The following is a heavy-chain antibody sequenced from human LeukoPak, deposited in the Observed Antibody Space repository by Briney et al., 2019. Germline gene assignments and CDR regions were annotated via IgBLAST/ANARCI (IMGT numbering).Heavy chain of an antibody. Sequence: GGSLRLSCATSEFAFSTYNMNWVRQAPGKGLEWVSSISSSSSYIYYADSVKGRFTISRDNAKNSLYLQMNSLRAEDTAVYYCARDQSGSYSHWGQGTLVTVSS. CDR1: EFAFSTYN. V-gene: IGHV3-21*01. CDR3: ARDQSGSYSH. J-gene: IGHJ4*02. CDR2: ISSSSSYI. D-gene: IGHD1-26*01.